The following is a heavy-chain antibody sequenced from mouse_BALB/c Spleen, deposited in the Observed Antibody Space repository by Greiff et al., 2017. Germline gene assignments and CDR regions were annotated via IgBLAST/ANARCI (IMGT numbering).Heavy chain of an antibody. J-gene: IGHJ1*01. CDR1: GFNIKDTY. Sequence: EVQLVESGAELVKPGASVKLSCTASGFNIKDTYMHWVKQRPEQGLEWIGRIDPANGNTKYDPKFQGKATITADTSSNTAYLQLSSLTSEDTAVYYCARETWLLQWYFDVWGAGTTVTVSS. CDR2: IDPANGNT. V-gene: IGHV14-3*02. CDR3: ARETWLLQWYFDV. D-gene: IGHD2-3*01.